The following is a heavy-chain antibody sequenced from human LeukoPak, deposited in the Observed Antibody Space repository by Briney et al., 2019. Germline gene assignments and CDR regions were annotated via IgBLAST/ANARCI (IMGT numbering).Heavy chain of an antibody. V-gene: IGHV3-11*01. CDR1: GFTFSDYY. CDR3: ARDSGYSSSSDAFDI. J-gene: IGHJ3*02. CDR2: ISSSGSTI. D-gene: IGHD6-13*01. Sequence: GGSLRLSCAASGFTFSDYYMSWIRQAPGKGLEWVSYISSSGSTIYYADSVKGRFTISRDNAKNSLYLQMNSLRAEDTAVYYCARDSGYSSSSDAFDIWGQGTMVTVSS.